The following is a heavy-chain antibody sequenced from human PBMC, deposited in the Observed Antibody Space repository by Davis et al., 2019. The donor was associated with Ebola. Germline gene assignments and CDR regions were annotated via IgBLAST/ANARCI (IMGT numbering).Heavy chain of an antibody. D-gene: IGHD1-14*01. Sequence: GGSLRLSCAASGFTFSSYAMHWVRQAPGKGLEWVAVISYDGSNKYYADSVKGRFTISRDNSKNTLYLQMNSLRAEDTAVYYCARKTAALYYYGMDVWGKGTTVTVSS. CDR2: ISYDGSNK. J-gene: IGHJ6*04. CDR3: ARKTAALYYYGMDV. CDR1: GFTFSSYA. V-gene: IGHV3-30-3*01.